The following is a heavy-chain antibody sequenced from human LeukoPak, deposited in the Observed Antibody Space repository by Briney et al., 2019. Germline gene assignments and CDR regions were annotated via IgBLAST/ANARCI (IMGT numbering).Heavy chain of an antibody. J-gene: IGHJ4*02. V-gene: IGHV1-46*01. Sequence: ASVKVSCKASGYTFTSYYMHWVRQAPGQGLEWMGQVSPSGATTYARKFRGRVIMTRDTSTSTLNMELSDLTSEDTAVYHCAKDSGAYGPDYWGQGTLLTVSS. CDR3: AKDSGAYGPDY. CDR2: VSPSGAT. D-gene: IGHD4-17*01. CDR1: GYTFTSYY.